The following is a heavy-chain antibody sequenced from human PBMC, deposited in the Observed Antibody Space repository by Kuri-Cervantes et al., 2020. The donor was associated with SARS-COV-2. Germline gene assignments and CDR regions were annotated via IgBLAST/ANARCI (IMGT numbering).Heavy chain of an antibody. Sequence: LSLTCAASGFTFSSYGMHWVRQAPGKGLEWVAVIWYDGSNKYYADSVKGRFTISRDNSKNTLYLQMNSLRAEDTALYYCAKAEARSEFGYFYYGMDVWGQGTTVTVSS. D-gene: IGHD3-16*01. J-gene: IGHJ6*02. V-gene: IGHV3-33*06. CDR2: IWYDGSNK. CDR3: AKAEARSEFGYFYYGMDV. CDR1: GFTFSSYG.